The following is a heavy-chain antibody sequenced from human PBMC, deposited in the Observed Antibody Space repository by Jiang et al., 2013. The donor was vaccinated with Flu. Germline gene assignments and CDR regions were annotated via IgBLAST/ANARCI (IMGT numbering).Heavy chain of an antibody. D-gene: IGHD3-16*01. Sequence: PGAVSEGLLQGLLDLXPSTSYDINWVRQATGQGLEWMGWMNPNSGNTGYAQKFQGRVTMTRNTSISTAYMELSSLRSEDTAVYYCARGRLYDYVWGSSNWFDPWGQGTLVTVSS. V-gene: IGHV1-8*01. J-gene: IGHJ5*02. CDR2: MNPNSGNT. CDR3: ARGRLYDYVWGSSNWFDP. CDR1: DLXPSTSYD.